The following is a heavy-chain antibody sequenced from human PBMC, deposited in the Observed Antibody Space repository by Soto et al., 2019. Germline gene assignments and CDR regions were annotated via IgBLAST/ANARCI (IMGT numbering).Heavy chain of an antibody. V-gene: IGHV5-51*01. D-gene: IGHD6-13*01. J-gene: IGHJ4*02. CDR1: VYSFTSYW. Sequence: PGESLKISCNGSVYSFTSYWIGWGREMPGKGLEWMGIIYPGDSDTRYSPSFQGQVTISADKSISTAYLQWSSLKASDTAMYYCARLRIAAAGLDYWGQGTLVTVSS. CDR3: ARLRIAAAGLDY. CDR2: IYPGDSDT.